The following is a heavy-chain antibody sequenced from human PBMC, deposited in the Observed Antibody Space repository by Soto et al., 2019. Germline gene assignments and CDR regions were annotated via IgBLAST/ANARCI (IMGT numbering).Heavy chain of an antibody. Sequence: QVQLVQSGSEVKKPGASMKVSCKASGYIFTSYALHWVRQVPGQRLEWMAWINVGNANTKYSQKFQGRITITRDTSASTASVELSSLRSEDTAVYYCARGKGYGILQYWGQGTQVIVSS. CDR2: INVGNANT. D-gene: IGHD2-15*01. J-gene: IGHJ4*02. V-gene: IGHV1-3*01. CDR3: ARGKGYGILQY. CDR1: GYIFTSYA.